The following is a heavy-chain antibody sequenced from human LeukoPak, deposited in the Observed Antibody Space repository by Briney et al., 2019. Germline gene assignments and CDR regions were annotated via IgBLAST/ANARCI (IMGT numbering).Heavy chain of an antibody. J-gene: IGHJ5*02. CDR2: ISSDGSNK. D-gene: IGHD4-17*01. CDR1: GFTFSSYA. Sequence: PGGSLRLSCSASGFTFSSYAIHWVRQAPGKGLEWVAVISSDGSNKYYADSVKGRFTISRDNSKNTLYLQMNSLRAEDTAVYYCVRGETTVTTWFDPWGQGTLVTVSS. V-gene: IGHV3-30-3*01. CDR3: VRGETTVTTWFDP.